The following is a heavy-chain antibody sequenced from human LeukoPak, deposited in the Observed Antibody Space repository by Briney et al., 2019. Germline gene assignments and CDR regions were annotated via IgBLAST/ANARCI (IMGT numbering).Heavy chain of an antibody. CDR1: GCSISSSSYY. Sequence: KPSETLSLTCTVSGCSISSSSYYWGWIRQPPGKGLEWIGSIYYSGSTYYNPSLKSRVTISVDTSKNQFSLKLGSVTAADTAVYYCAIESGLEWLYPSQFGYWGQGTLVTVSS. J-gene: IGHJ4*02. D-gene: IGHD3-3*01. CDR3: AIESGLEWLYPSQFGY. V-gene: IGHV4-39*02. CDR2: IYYSGST.